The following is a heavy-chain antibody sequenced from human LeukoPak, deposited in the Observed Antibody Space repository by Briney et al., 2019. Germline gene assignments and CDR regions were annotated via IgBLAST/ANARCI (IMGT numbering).Heavy chain of an antibody. CDR1: GYTFTGYY. J-gene: IGHJ6*02. CDR3: ARGSDYYYYGMDV. CDR2: INPNSGGT. V-gene: IGHV1-2*02. Sequence: ASVKVSCKASGYTFTGYYMHWVRQAPGQGLEWMGWINPNSGGTNYAQKFQGRVAMTRDTSISTAYMELSRLRSDDTAVYYCARGSDYYYYGMDVWGQGTTVTVSS.